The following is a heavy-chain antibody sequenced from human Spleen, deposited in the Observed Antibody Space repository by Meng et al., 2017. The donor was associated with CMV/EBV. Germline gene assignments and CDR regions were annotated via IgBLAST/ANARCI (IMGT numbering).Heavy chain of an antibody. V-gene: IGHV4-34*01. CDR3: ARGRGGLN. Sequence: LSFTCAVFGASFNDHSWSWIRQTPGKGLEWIGEINHYGITNYKPSLKSRVTISVDTSKKQFSLRMTSVTAADSGVYYCARGRGGLNWGQGTLVTVSS. D-gene: IGHD3-10*01. CDR1: GASFNDHS. CDR2: INHYGIT. J-gene: IGHJ4*02.